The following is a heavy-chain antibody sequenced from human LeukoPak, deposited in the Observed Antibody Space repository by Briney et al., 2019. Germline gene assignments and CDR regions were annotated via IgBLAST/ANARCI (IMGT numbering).Heavy chain of an antibody. V-gene: IGHV3-23*01. J-gene: IGHJ4*02. D-gene: IGHD2-15*01. CDR1: GFTFSTYA. CDR3: AKDQDIVVVIAAKGGYFDY. CDR2: ISGSGGST. Sequence: GGSLRLSCAASGFTFSTYAMSWVRQAPGKGLEWVSAISGSGGSTYYADSVKGRFTISRDNSKNTLYLQMNSLRAEDTAVYYCAKDQDIVVVIAAKGGYFDYWGQGTLVTVSS.